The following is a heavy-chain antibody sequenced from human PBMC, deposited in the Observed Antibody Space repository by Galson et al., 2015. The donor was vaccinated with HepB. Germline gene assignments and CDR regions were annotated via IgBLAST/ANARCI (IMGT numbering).Heavy chain of an antibody. CDR2: LSVSGSTT. Sequence: SLRLSCAASGFDFSSYDMNWVRQTPGKGREWVSALSVSGSTTYYSDSVKGRFTISRDNSKNTLFLEMNSLRAEDTALYYCAKDHPWFGEVDVFDVWGQGTMVIVSS. V-gene: IGHV3-23*01. CDR3: AKDHPWFGEVDVFDV. J-gene: IGHJ3*01. D-gene: IGHD3-10*01. CDR1: GFDFSSYD.